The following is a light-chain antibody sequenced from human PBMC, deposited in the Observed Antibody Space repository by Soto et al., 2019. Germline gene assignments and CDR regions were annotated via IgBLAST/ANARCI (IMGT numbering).Light chain of an antibody. CDR3: QQYSAYPLT. V-gene: IGKV1-5*01. Sequence: DIQMTQSPSTLSASVGDRVTIASRASQSISGYLAWYQRKPGKAPKLLIYDASNLETGVPSRFSGSGSGTEFTLTINSLQPDDFATYYCQQYSAYPLTFGGGTKVEIK. CDR1: QSISGY. CDR2: DAS. J-gene: IGKJ4*01.